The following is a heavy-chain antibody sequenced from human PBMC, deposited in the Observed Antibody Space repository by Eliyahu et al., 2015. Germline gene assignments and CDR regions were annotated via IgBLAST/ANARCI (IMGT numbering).Heavy chain of an antibody. J-gene: IGHJ4*02. Sequence: QITLKESGPTLVKPTQTLTLTCTFSGFSLXTSXVGVGWIRXPPGKALXWLALIYWNDDKRYSPSLKSRLTITKDTSKNQVVLTMTNMDPVDTATYYCAHSSLNGDRAKSYFDYWGQGTLVTVSS. D-gene: IGHD7-27*01. V-gene: IGHV2-5*01. CDR3: AHSSLNGDRAKSYFDY. CDR2: IYWNDDK. CDR1: GFSLXTSXVG.